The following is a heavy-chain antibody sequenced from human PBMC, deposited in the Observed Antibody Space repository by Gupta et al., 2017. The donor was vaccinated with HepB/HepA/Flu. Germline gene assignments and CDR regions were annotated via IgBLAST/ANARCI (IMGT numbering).Heavy chain of an antibody. Sequence: QVQLVQTGAEVKKPGASVKVSCKASGYTFTSYAMHCVRQAPGQRLEWMGWINAGNGNTQYSQKFQGRVTITRDTSASTAYMELSSLRSEDTAVYYCARELRTTYWGSIDYWGQGTLVTVSS. CDR3: ARELRTTYWGSIDY. CDR1: GYTFTSYA. CDR2: INAGNGNT. V-gene: IGHV1-3*01. J-gene: IGHJ4*02. D-gene: IGHD7-27*01.